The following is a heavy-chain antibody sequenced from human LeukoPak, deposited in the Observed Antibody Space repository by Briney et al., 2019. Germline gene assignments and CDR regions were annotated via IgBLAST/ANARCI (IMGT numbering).Heavy chain of an antibody. V-gene: IGHV4-4*07. Sequence: SETLSLTCTVSGGSISSYYWSWIRQPAGKGLEWIGRIYTSGSTNYNPSLKSRVTMSVDTSKNQFSLKLSAVTAADTAVYYCARGGWEDYGSGSYYNLLAYWGQGTLVTVSS. J-gene: IGHJ4*02. D-gene: IGHD3-10*01. CDR1: GGSISSYY. CDR3: ARGGWEDYGSGSYYNLLAY. CDR2: IYTSGST.